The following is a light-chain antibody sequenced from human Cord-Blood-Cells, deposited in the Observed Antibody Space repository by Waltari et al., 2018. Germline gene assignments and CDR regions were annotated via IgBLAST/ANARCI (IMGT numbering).Light chain of an antibody. CDR2: GAS. CDR1: QSVSSN. Sequence: EIVMTQSPATLSVSPGERANISCRASQSVSSNLAWYQQKTGQAPRLLIYGASTRATGIPARFSGSGSGTEFTLTISSLQSEDFAVYYCQQYNNWPYTFGQGTKLEIK. J-gene: IGKJ2*01. CDR3: QQYNNWPYT. V-gene: IGKV3-15*01.